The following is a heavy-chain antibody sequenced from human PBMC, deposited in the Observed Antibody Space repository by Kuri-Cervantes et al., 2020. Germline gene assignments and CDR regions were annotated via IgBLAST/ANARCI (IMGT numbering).Heavy chain of an antibody. V-gene: IGHV4-39*07. J-gene: IGHJ5*02. D-gene: IGHD3-10*01. CDR1: GGSISSRSYY. CDR3: AREGFGESHIGNWFDP. CDR2: IYYSGST. Sequence: LSCTVSGGSISSRSYYLCWIRQPPGTGLEWIVSIYYSGSTYYNPSLKSRVTISVDTSKNQFSLKLSSVTAADTAVYYCAREGFGESHIGNWFDPWGQGTLVTVSS.